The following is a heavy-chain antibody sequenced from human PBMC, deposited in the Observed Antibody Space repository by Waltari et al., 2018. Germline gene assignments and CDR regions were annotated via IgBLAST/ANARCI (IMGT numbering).Heavy chain of an antibody. CDR3: GRGGGGWGDYIWGDDDESGYYMDV. CDR1: GGSFSGYY. Sequence: QVQLQQWGAGLLKPSETLSLTCAVYGGSFSGYYWSWIRQPPGKGLEWIGEINHSGSTNYNPSLKSRVTISVDPSKNQFSRKLGSGPAADTAGYYGGRGGGGWGDYIWGDDDESGYYMDVWGKGTTVTVSS. J-gene: IGHJ6*03. D-gene: IGHD3-16*01. CDR2: INHSGST. V-gene: IGHV4-34*01.